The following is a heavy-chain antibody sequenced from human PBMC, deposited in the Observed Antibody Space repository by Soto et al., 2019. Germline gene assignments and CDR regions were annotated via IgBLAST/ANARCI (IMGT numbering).Heavy chain of an antibody. CDR3: ARRHSSSSAFDP. CDR2: IDPSDSYT. V-gene: IGHV5-10-1*01. D-gene: IGHD6-13*01. Sequence: EVQLGQSGAEVKKPGEALRRSCKGSGYSFTSYWINWVRQMPGKGLEWMGRIDPSDSYTNYSPSFQGHVTISADKSISTAYLQWSSLKASDTAMYYCARRHSSSSAFDPWGQGTLVTVSS. CDR1: GYSFTSYW. J-gene: IGHJ5*02.